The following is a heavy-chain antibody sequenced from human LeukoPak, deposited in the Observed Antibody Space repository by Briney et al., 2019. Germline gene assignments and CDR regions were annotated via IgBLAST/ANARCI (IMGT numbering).Heavy chain of an antibody. Sequence: GGSPRLSCAASGFTFSSYAMSWVRQAPGKGLEWVSAISGSGGSTYYADSVKGRFTISRDNSKNTLYLQMNSLRAEDTAVYYCAKGGPTAYCGGDCYPAFDYWGQGTLVTVSS. J-gene: IGHJ4*02. CDR1: GFTFSSYA. CDR3: AKGGPTAYCGGDCYPAFDY. V-gene: IGHV3-23*01. CDR2: ISGSGGST. D-gene: IGHD2-21*02.